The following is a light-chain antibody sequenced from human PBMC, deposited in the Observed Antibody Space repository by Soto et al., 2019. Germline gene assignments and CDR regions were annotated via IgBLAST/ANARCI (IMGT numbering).Light chain of an antibody. V-gene: IGKV1-27*01. CDR2: AAS. CDR1: QGIKNY. J-gene: IGKJ4*01. Sequence: DIQVTQHPSSLSASVGDRVTITCRASQGIKNYLAWYQQKPGETPKLLIYAASTLESGIPPRFSGSGSGTDFTLTINNLQPEDVATYYCQQYNSYSPLTFGGGTKVDIK. CDR3: QQYNSYSPLT.